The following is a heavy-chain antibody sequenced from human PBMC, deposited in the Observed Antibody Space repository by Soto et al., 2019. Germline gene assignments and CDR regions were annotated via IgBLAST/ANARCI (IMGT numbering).Heavy chain of an antibody. CDR1: GFTFSTYA. Sequence: GGSLRLSCAASGFTFSTYAMIWVRQAPGKGLEWVSVITGSGGSTYYADSVKGRFTISRDTSKNTLYLQMNSLRAEDTALYYCAKGRSYYYYYGVDVWGQGTTVTVS. J-gene: IGHJ6*02. V-gene: IGHV3-23*01. CDR2: ITGSGGST. CDR3: AKGRSYYYYYGVDV.